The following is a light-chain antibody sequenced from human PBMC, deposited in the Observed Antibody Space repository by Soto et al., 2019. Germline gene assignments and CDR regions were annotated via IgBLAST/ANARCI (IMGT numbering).Light chain of an antibody. Sequence: SYELTQPPSVSVSPGQTASITCSGDKLGYKYACWYQQKPGQSPVLVIYQDNKRPSGIPERFSGSNSGNTATLTISGTQAMDEADYYCQAWDSSTLVFGGGTKLTVL. CDR3: QAWDSSTLV. CDR1: KLGYKY. V-gene: IGLV3-1*01. CDR2: QDN. J-gene: IGLJ2*01.